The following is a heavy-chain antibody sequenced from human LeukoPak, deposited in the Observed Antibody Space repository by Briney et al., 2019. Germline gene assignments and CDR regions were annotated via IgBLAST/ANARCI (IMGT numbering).Heavy chain of an antibody. Sequence: PGGSLRLSCVASGFTFSDFWMTWFRQAPGKGLEWVANIKQDGSVRYYVDSVKGRFTISRDNTKNSLYLVMNSLRAEDTAVYYCVPLYAYFYYWGQGALVTVSS. D-gene: IGHD5/OR15-5a*01. J-gene: IGHJ4*02. V-gene: IGHV3-7*01. CDR3: VPLYAYFYY. CDR1: GFTFSDFW. CDR2: IKQDGSVR.